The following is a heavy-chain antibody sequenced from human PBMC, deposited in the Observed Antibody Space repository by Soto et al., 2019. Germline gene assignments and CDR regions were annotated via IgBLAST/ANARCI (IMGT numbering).Heavy chain of an antibody. D-gene: IGHD6-13*01. CDR3: ARNAGYRQSWHDY. Sequence: SETLSLTCTVSGGSSSSYYWSWIRQPPGKGLEWIGYIYYTGSTNYNPSLRSRVTISIDTSKNQFFLKLSSVTAADTAVYYCARNAGYRQSWHDYWGQGNLVTVS. CDR1: GGSSSSYY. CDR2: IYYTGST. V-gene: IGHV4-59*01. J-gene: IGHJ4*02.